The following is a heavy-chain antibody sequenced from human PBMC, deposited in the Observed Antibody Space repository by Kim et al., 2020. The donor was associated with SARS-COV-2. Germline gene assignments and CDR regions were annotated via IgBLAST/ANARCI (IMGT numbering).Heavy chain of an antibody. J-gene: IGHJ4*02. D-gene: IGHD2-21*01. Sequence: TNYTPARKSRVTISVDTSKNQFSLKLSSVTAADTAVYYCARHPGIAPFDYWGQGTLVTVSS. CDR2: T. CDR3: ARHPGIAPFDY. V-gene: IGHV4-59*08.